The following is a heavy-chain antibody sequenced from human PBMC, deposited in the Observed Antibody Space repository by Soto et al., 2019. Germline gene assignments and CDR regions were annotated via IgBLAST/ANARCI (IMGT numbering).Heavy chain of an antibody. D-gene: IGHD5-12*01. J-gene: IGHJ4*02. Sequence: ESVGGLVKPGGSLRLSCAASGFTFSSYSMNWVRQAPGKGLEWVSSTSSSSSYIYYADSVKGRFTISRDNAKNSLYLQMNSLRAEDTAVYYCAREVSKYSGYDFDYWGQGTLVTVSS. CDR1: GFTFSSYS. CDR2: TSSSSSYI. V-gene: IGHV3-21*01. CDR3: AREVSKYSGYDFDY.